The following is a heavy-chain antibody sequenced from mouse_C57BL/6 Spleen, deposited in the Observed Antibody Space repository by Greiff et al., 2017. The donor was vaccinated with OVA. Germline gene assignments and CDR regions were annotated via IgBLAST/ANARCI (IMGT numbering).Heavy chain of an antibody. D-gene: IGHD4-1*01. CDR1: GFTFSSYA. CDR3: TRDHLWDGGYFDY. J-gene: IGHJ2*01. V-gene: IGHV5-9-1*02. Sequence: EVKLMEPGEGLVKPGGSLKLSCAASGFTFSSYAMSWVRQTPEKRLEWVAYISSGGDYIYYADTVKGRFTISRDNARNTLYLQMSSLKSEDTAMYYCTRDHLWDGGYFDYWGQGTTLTVSS. CDR2: ISSGGDYI.